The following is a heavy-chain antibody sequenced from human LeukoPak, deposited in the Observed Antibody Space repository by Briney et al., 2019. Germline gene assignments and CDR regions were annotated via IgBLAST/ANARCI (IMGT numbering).Heavy chain of an antibody. CDR2: ISYEGGTQ. J-gene: IGHJ4*02. Sequence: GGSLRLSCAASGVTLSPYGMHWVRQAPGKGLEWVAVISYEGGTQHYADSVKGRFIISRDNPRNTLYLQMNILRTEDTAVYYCARVSGYSSGSRDDYWGQGTLVTVSS. CDR3: ARVSGYSSGSRDDY. CDR1: GVTLSPYG. V-gene: IGHV3-30*03. D-gene: IGHD6-19*01.